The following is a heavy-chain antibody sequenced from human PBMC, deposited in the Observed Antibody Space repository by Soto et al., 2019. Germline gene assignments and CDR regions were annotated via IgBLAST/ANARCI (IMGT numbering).Heavy chain of an antibody. CDR1: GFTFRTYA. Sequence: QVQVVESGGGVVQPGRSLRLSCAASGFTFRTYAMHWVRQAPGKGLEWVAVISHDGSNTDYGDSVKGRFTISRDNSKSTLSLKMNSLRPEDTGVYYCEKDAGSTEYFFASWGQGTLVSVSS. CDR3: EKDAGSTEYFFAS. V-gene: IGHV3-30*18. J-gene: IGHJ4*02. CDR2: ISHDGSNT.